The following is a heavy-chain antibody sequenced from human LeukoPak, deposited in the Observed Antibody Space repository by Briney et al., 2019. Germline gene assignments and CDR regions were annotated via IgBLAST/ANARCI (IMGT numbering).Heavy chain of an antibody. J-gene: IGHJ4*02. V-gene: IGHV3-23*01. CDR2: ISGRGGST. Sequence: PGASLRLSCAASGFTFSSYAMSWVRQAPGKGLEWVSAISGRGGSTYYADSVKGRFTISRDNSKNTLYLQMNSLRAEDTAVYYCAKPYCSGGSCYRPPFDYWGQGTLVTVSS. CDR3: AKPYCSGGSCYRPPFDY. D-gene: IGHD2-15*01. CDR1: GFTFSSYA.